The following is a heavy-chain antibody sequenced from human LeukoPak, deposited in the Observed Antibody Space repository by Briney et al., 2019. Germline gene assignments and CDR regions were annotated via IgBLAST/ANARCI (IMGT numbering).Heavy chain of an antibody. D-gene: IGHD4-17*01. CDR1: GGSISSYY. V-gene: IGHV4-59*12. CDR3: ARAGLRSFDY. Sequence: PSETLSLTCTVSGGSISSYYWSWIRQPPGKGLEWIGYIYYSGSTNYNPSLKSRVTISVDTSKNQFSLKLSSVTAADTAVYYCARAGLRSFDYWGQGTLVTVSS. J-gene: IGHJ4*02. CDR2: IYYSGST.